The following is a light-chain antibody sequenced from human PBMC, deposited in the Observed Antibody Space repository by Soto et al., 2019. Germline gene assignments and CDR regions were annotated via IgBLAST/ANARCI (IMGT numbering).Light chain of an antibody. V-gene: IGKV3-20*01. Sequence: ETVLTQSPGPLSLSPEERATRSCRASQSFSSSYLAWYQQKPGQAPRLLIYGASSRATGIPDRFSGSGSGTDFTLTISSLEPEDFAVYYCQHYGSALFTFGPGTKVDIK. CDR1: QSFSSSY. CDR3: QHYGSALFT. J-gene: IGKJ3*01. CDR2: GAS.